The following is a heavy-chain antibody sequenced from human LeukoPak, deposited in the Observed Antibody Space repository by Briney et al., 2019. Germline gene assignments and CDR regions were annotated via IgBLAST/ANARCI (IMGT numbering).Heavy chain of an antibody. D-gene: IGHD4-17*01. J-gene: IGHJ4*02. CDR2: IWYDGSNK. CDR3: ARPRGGYGGYGHFDY. Sequence: GGSLRLSRAASGSTFSSYGMHWVRQAPGKGLEWVAVIWYDGSNKYYADSVKGRFTISRDNSKNTLYLQMNSLRAEDTAVYYCARPRGGYGGYGHFDYWGQGTLVTVSS. CDR1: GSTFSSYG. V-gene: IGHV3-33*01.